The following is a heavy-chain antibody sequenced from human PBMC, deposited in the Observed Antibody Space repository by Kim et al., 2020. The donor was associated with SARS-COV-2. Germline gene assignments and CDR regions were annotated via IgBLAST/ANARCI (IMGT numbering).Heavy chain of an antibody. CDR2: IYYSGST. CDR1: GGSFSSYY. V-gene: IGHV4-59*01. D-gene: IGHD3-10*01. CDR3: ARGWFGELLSNYYYYGMDV. Sequence: SETLSLTCTVSGGSFSSYYWSWIRQPPGKGLEWIGYIYYSGSTNYNPSLKSRVTISVDTSKNQFSLKLSSVTAADTAVYYCARGWFGELLSNYYYYGMDVWGQGTTVTVSS. J-gene: IGHJ6*02.